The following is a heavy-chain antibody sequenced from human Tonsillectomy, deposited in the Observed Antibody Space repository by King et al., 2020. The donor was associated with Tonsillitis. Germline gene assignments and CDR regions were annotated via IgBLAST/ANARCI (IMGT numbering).Heavy chain of an antibody. J-gene: IGHJ6*02. CDR3: TRRVVAARRGMDV. V-gene: IGHV3-73*02. D-gene: IGHD2-15*01. CDR1: GFTFSGSA. Sequence: VQLVESGGGLVQPGGSRKLSCAASGFTFSGSAMHWVRQASGKGLEWVGRIRSKANSYATVYFASVKGRFTISRDDSKNTAYLQMNSLKTEDTAVYYCTRRVVAARRGMDVWGQGTTVTVSS. CDR2: IRSKANSYAT.